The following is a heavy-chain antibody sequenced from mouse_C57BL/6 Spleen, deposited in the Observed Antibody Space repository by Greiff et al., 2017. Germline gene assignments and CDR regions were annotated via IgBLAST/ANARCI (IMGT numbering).Heavy chain of an antibody. Sequence: VQLQQSGAELARPGASVKLSCKASGYTFTSYGISWVKQRTGQGLEWIGEIYPRSGNTYYNEKFKGKATLTADKSSSTAYMELRSLTSEDSAVYFCARLEGHYYGSSSYYAMDYWGQGTSVTVSS. J-gene: IGHJ4*01. V-gene: IGHV1-81*01. CDR2: IYPRSGNT. D-gene: IGHD1-1*01. CDR1: GYTFTSYG. CDR3: ARLEGHYYGSSSYYAMDY.